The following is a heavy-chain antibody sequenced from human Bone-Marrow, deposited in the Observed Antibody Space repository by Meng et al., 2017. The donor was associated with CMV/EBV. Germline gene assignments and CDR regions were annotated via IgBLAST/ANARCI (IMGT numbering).Heavy chain of an antibody. J-gene: IGHJ2*01. Sequence: SETLSLTCSVSGGSISRNGYYWAWIRQPPGKGLEWIGSIYYEGSTYYSPSLKSRATISVDTSKNQFSLKLSSVTAADTAVYYCARGVPRSSGYIPAVNWYFDLWGRGTLVTVSS. CDR3: ARGVPRSSGYIPAVNWYFDL. CDR2: IYYEGST. V-gene: IGHV4-39*07. D-gene: IGHD3-22*01. CDR1: GGSISRNGYY.